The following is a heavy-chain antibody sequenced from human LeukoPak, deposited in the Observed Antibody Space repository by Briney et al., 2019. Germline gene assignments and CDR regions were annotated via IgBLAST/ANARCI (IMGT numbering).Heavy chain of an antibody. CDR1: GYTLTDNH. D-gene: IGHD3-16*01. CDR3: ARELGITAFDV. Sequence: ASVKVSCKTSGYTLTDNHLYWVRQAPGQGPEWMGWIDPNSGVTNFAQNFQGRLTMTRDTSINTAYMELSRLTSDDTAVYYCARELGITAFDVWGQGTMVTVSS. CDR2: IDPNSGVT. J-gene: IGHJ3*01. V-gene: IGHV1-2*02.